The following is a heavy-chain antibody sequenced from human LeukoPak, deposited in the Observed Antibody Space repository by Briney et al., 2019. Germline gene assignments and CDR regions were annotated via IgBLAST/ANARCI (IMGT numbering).Heavy chain of an antibody. CDR1: GGSFSGYF. CDR2: INHSGST. D-gene: IGHD2-2*01. J-gene: IGHJ3*02. V-gene: IGHV4-34*01. Sequence: PSETLSLTCAVYGGSFSGYFWTWVRQPPGKGLEWIGEINHSGSTNYNPSLKSRVTISVDTSKNQFSLKLSSVTAADTAVYYCASPGAHCSSTSCYADDAFDIWGQGTMVTVSS. CDR3: ASPGAHCSSTSCYADDAFDI.